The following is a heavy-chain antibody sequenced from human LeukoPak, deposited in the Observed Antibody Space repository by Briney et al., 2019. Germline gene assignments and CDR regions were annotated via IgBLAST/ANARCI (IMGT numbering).Heavy chain of an antibody. CDR2: IYPGDSDT. J-gene: IGHJ6*03. CDR1: GYSFTTYW. Sequence: GESLKISCKGSGYSFTTYWIGWVCQMPGKGLEWMGIIYPGDSDTRYSPSFQGQVTISADKSISTAYLQWSSLKASDTAMYYCARHISGGSSWYLGNFYYYMGVWGKGTAVTISS. V-gene: IGHV5-51*01. D-gene: IGHD6-13*01. CDR3: ARHISGGSSWYLGNFYYYMGV.